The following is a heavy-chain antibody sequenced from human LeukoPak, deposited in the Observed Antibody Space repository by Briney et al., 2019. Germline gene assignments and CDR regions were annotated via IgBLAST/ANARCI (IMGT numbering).Heavy chain of an antibody. Sequence: GGSLRLSCAASGFTFSSYGMSWVRQAPGKGLEWVSSISGSGTNTYYADSVKDRFTISRDNSKNTLYLQMNSLRAEDTAVYYCAKRDTSGYYYFDHWGQGTLVTVSS. CDR1: GFTFSSYG. CDR3: AKRDTSGYYYFDH. CDR2: ISGSGTNT. J-gene: IGHJ4*02. V-gene: IGHV3-23*01. D-gene: IGHD3-22*01.